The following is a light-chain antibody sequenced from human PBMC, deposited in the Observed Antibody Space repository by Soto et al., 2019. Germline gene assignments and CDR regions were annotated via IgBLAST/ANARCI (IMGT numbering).Light chain of an antibody. CDR1: QTISTY. CDR3: QQSYNPPPT. J-gene: IGKJ4*01. Sequence: DIQMTQSPSSLSASLGDRVTITCRASQTISTYLNWYQQRPGKAPRLLISAASSLQSGVPLRFSGSGSGTDFTLTISGLQPEDFAVYYCQQSYNPPPTFGGGTKVEI. CDR2: AAS. V-gene: IGKV1-39*01.